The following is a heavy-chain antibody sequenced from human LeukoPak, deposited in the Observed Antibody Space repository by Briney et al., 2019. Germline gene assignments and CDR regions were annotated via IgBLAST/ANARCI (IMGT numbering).Heavy chain of an antibody. CDR2: IYHSGST. CDR1: GGSISSSNW. V-gene: IGHV4-4*02. Sequence: SETLSLTCAVSGGSISSSNWWSWVRQPPGKGLEWIGEIYHSGSTNYNPSLKSRVTISVDKSKNQFSLKLSSVTAADTAVYYCARLSSVGTGGLDYWGQGTLVTVSS. D-gene: IGHD3-10*01. CDR3: ARLSSVGTGGLDY. J-gene: IGHJ4*02.